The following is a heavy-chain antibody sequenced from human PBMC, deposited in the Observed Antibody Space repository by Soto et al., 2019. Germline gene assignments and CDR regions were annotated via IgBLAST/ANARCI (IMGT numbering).Heavy chain of an antibody. D-gene: IGHD2-21*02. CDR3: ARDKGGVTRIAYCGGDCYPRAFDI. J-gene: IGHJ3*02. CDR2: IIPIFGTA. CDR1: GGTFSSYA. Sequence: SVKVSCKASGGTFSSYAISWVRQAPGQGLEWMGGIIPIFGTANYAQKFQGRVTITADESTSTAYMELSSLRSEDTAVYYCARDKGGVTRIAYCGGDCYPRAFDIWGQGTMVTVSS. V-gene: IGHV1-69*13.